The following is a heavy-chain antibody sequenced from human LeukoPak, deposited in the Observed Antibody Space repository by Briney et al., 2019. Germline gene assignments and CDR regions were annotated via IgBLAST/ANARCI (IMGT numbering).Heavy chain of an antibody. CDR2: IQNDEIDK. V-gene: IGHV3-30*02. Sequence: PGGPVTLFCGASGFTHNTYGMHWVRQAPGKGLEGVAFIQNDEIDKFYADSVKGRFTISRDNSKNTLYLQMNSLRAEDTGVYYCAKERKLLPFDCWGQGTLVTVSS. CDR3: AKERKLLPFDC. D-gene: IGHD4-23*01. CDR1: GFTHNTYG. J-gene: IGHJ4*02.